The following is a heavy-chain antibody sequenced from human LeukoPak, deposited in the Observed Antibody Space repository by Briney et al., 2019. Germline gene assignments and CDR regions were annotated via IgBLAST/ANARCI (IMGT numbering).Heavy chain of an antibody. CDR1: VFTVSNNY. J-gene: IGHJ5*02. V-gene: IGHV3-53*01. CDR3: ARATLDT. CDR2: IYSGGST. Sequence: GGSLRLSCAASVFTVSNNYISWVRQAPGKGLEWVAVIYSGGSTKYSDSVKARFTISRDNSKNTVYLQMNSLRAADTAVYYCARATLDTWGQGTLVTVSS.